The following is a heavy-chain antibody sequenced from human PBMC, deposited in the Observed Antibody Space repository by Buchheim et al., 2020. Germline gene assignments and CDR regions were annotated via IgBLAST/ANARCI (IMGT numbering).Heavy chain of an antibody. CDR3: ARDHSPPGSTGSDYYYGTDV. CDR1: GFTVRSNY. V-gene: IGHV3-66*01. D-gene: IGHD1-14*01. Sequence: VQLVESGGGLVQPGGSLRLSCAASGFTVRSNYMTWVRQAPGKGLEWVSVIYAGGSTYYADSVKGRFGISRETSRNTIYLHMSSLRAEDTAVYYCARDHSPPGSTGSDYYYGTDVWGQGTT. J-gene: IGHJ6*02. CDR2: IYAGGST.